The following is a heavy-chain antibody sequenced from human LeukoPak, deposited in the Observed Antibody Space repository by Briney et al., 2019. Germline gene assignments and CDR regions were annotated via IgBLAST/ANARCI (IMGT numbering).Heavy chain of an antibody. CDR2: ISGSGGNT. J-gene: IGHJ3*01. D-gene: IGHD3-10*01. CDR3: AKDMVRGVIYLFDV. V-gene: IGHV3-23*01. CDR1: GFTFSSYA. Sequence: PGGSLRLFCAASGFTFSSYAMSWVRQAPGKGLEWVSAISGSGGNTYYADSVKGRFTISRDNSKNTLYLQMNSLRAEDTAVYYCAKDMVRGVIYLFDVWGQGTMVTVSS.